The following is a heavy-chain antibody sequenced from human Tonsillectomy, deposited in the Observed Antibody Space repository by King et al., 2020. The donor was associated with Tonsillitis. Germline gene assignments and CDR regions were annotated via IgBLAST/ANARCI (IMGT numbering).Heavy chain of an antibody. Sequence: QLQESGPGLVKPSETLSLTCTVSGGSISSYYGSWIRQPPGKGLEWIGYIYYSGSTNYNPSLKIRVTISVDTSKNHIALKLSSVTAADTAVYYCARGRGVCSAFDPWGQGTLVTVSS. CDR1: GGSISSYY. V-gene: IGHV4-59*01. CDR2: IYYSGST. D-gene: IGHD3-10*01. CDR3: ARGRGVCSAFDP. J-gene: IGHJ5*01.